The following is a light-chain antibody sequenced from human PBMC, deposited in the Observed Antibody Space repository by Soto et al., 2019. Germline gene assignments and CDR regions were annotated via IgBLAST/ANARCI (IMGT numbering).Light chain of an antibody. CDR3: TSHADNYYFPYV. J-gene: IGLJ1*01. CDR1: SSDVGGYNF. V-gene: IGLV2-14*01. CDR2: EVS. Sequence: QSVLTQPASVSGSPGQSITISCTGTSSDVGGYNFVSWYRQHPDKAPKLMIFEVSNRPSGVSSRFSGSKPGNTASLTISGIQAEDASDYYCTSHADNYYFPYVFGTGTKVTVL.